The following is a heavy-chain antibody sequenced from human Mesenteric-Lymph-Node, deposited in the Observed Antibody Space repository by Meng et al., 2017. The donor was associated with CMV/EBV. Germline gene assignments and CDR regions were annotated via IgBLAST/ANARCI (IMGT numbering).Heavy chain of an antibody. CDR2: IIPIFGTI. J-gene: IGHJ6*02. CDR3: ARDGDFSTPLGNYFYYGMDV. Sequence: SVKVSCKASGGTFSNYAITWVRQAPGQGLEWMGGIIPIFGTINYAQKFQGRVTISTDGSKNIVYMEVTNLRSEDTAVYYCARDGDFSTPLGNYFYYGMDVWGQGTTVTVSS. D-gene: IGHD3-3*02. V-gene: IGHV1-69*05. CDR1: GGTFSNYA.